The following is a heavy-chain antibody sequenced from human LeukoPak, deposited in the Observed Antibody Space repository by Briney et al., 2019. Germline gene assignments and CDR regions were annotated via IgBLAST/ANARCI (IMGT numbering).Heavy chain of an antibody. Sequence: ASVKVACKASGYTFTGYYMHWVRQAPGQGLEWMGWINPNSGGTNYAQKFQGRVTMTRDTSISTAYMELSGLRSDGTAVYYCAREGGLGFDPWGQGTLVTVSS. V-gene: IGHV1-2*02. D-gene: IGHD5-12*01. J-gene: IGHJ5*02. CDR3: AREGGLGFDP. CDR1: GYTFTGYY. CDR2: INPNSGGT.